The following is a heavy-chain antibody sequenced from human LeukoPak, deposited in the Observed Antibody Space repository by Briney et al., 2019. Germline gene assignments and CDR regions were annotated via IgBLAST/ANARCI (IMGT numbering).Heavy chain of an antibody. Sequence: GGSLRLSFAASGFTFSSYDMHWVRQATGKGLEWVSAIGTAGGTYYPGSVKGRFTISRDNAKNSLYLQMNSLRAEDTAVYYCARVDDYYGMDVWGQGTTVTVSS. CDR1: GFTFSSYD. V-gene: IGHV3-13*01. CDR2: IGTAGGT. J-gene: IGHJ6*02. CDR3: ARVDDYYGMDV.